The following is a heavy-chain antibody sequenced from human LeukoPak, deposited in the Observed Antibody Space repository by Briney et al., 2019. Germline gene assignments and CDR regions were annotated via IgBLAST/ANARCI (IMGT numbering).Heavy chain of an antibody. CDR1: GFTFSSYS. V-gene: IGHV3-21*01. J-gene: IGHJ4*02. CDR3: ARSLWFGELQTPLSAY. CDR2: ISSSSSYI. D-gene: IGHD3-10*01. Sequence: PGGSLRLSCAASGFTFSSYSMNWVRQAPGKGLEWVSSISSSSSYIYYADSVKGRFTISRDNAKNSLYLQMNSLRAEDTAVYYCARSLWFGELQTPLSAYRGQGTLVTVSS.